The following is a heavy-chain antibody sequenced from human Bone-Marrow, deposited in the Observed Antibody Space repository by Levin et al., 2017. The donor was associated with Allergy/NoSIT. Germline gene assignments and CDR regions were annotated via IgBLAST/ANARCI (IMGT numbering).Heavy chain of an antibody. Sequence: SCAASGFTFSSYRMNWVRQAPGKGLEWVSSISSSSSYIYYADSVKGRFTISRDNAKNSLYLQMNSLRAEDTAVYYCARTRGYSYGLVSRYYYYGMDVWGQGTTVTVSS. CDR2: ISSSSSYI. CDR1: GFTFSSYR. J-gene: IGHJ6*02. D-gene: IGHD5-18*01. CDR3: ARTRGYSYGLVSRYYYYGMDV. V-gene: IGHV3-21*01.